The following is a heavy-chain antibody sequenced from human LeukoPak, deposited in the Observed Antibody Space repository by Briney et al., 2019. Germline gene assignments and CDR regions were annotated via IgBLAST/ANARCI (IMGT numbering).Heavy chain of an antibody. CDR2: GKPTSGDT. Sequence: GSSVKVSCKASGYTFIDYYMHWLRQAPGQGLEWMGWGKPTSGDTKYAKEFVGRVTMTRDTSINTAYMVLSGLTFDDTAVYYCARESPASGLFPFEYWGQGTLVTVSS. D-gene: IGHD3-3*01. CDR3: ARESPASGLFPFEY. CDR1: GYTFIDYY. V-gene: IGHV1-2*02. J-gene: IGHJ4*02.